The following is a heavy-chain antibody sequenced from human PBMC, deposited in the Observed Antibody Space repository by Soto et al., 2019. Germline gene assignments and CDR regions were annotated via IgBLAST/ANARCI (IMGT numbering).Heavy chain of an antibody. J-gene: IGHJ6*02. Sequence: SETLSLTCPVSGGSISSGGYFWSWIRQPPGKGLEWIGYIYYSGSTYYNPSLKSRVTISVDTSKNQFSLKLSSVTAADTAVYYCARVLGSYSGYQLDYYYYYGMDVWGQGTTVTVSS. CDR3: ARVLGSYSGYQLDYYYYYGMDV. CDR1: GGSISSGGYF. V-gene: IGHV4-30-4*01. D-gene: IGHD5-12*01. CDR2: IYYSGST.